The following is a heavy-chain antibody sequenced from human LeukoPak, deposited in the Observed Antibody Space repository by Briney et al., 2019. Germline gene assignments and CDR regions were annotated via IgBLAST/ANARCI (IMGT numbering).Heavy chain of an antibody. J-gene: IGHJ4*02. CDR2: IMPNSGDT. V-gene: IGHV1-2*02. Sequence: ASVKVSCKASGYTFTGYYIQWVRQAPGHGLEWMGWIMPNSGDTKFAQRFQGRVTMTSDTSISTAYMELSRLSSDDTAVDYCARDMVGGSIDYWGQGTQVTVSS. CDR1: GYTFTGYY. D-gene: IGHD1-26*01. CDR3: ARDMVGGSIDY.